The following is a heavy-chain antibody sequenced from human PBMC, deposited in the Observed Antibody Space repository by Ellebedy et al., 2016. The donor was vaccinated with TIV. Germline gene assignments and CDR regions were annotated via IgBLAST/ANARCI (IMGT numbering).Heavy chain of an antibody. Sequence: SETLSLTCTVSGSSIDDYYWTWIRQPPGKGLEWVGYVYYPIGSTNYGPSLKSRVTIAVDTSKNQFSLNLNSVTAADTAVYYCARHIVVPTPGFDYWGQGALVTVSS. CDR3: ARHIVVPTPGFDY. CDR2: VYYPIGST. D-gene: IGHD1-26*01. V-gene: IGHV4-59*08. J-gene: IGHJ4*02. CDR1: GSSIDDYY.